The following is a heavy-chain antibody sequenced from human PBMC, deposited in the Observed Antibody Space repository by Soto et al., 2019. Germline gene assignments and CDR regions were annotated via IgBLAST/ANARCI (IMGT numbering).Heavy chain of an antibody. CDR1: GYTFTTYG. J-gene: IGHJ6*02. V-gene: IGHV1-18*01. CDR2: ISGYNGHT. CDR3: AREGEMPYYYYGLDV. D-gene: IGHD3-16*01. Sequence: GASVKVSCKASGYTFTTYGISWVRQAPGQWLEWMGWISGYNGHTKYAQKFQGRVNMTTDTSTSTVYMDLRSLRSDDTAVYYCAREGEMPYYYYGLDVWGQGTTVTVSS.